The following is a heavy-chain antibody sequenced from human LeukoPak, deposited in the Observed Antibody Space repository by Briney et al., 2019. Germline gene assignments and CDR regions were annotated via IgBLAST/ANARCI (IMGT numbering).Heavy chain of an antibody. V-gene: IGHV4-30-2*01. CDR1: GGSISSGGYY. CDR2: IYHSGST. J-gene: IGHJ2*01. Sequence: SETLSLTCTVSGGSISSGGYYWSWIRQPPGKGLEWIGYIYHSGSTYYNPSLTSRVTISVGRSKNQFSLNLSSVTAADTAVYYCARADNWNLYWYFDLWGRGTLVTVSS. CDR3: ARADNWNLYWYFDL. D-gene: IGHD1-20*01.